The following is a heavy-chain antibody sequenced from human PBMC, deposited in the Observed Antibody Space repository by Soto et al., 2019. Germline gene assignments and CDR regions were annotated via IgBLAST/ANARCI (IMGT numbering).Heavy chain of an antibody. CDR2: MNPNNGNT. J-gene: IGHJ3*02. CDR1: GFTFTSYD. V-gene: IGHV1-8*01. CDR3: AITYYYDTSGREDAFDI. D-gene: IGHD3-22*01. Sequence: QVQLVQSGAEVKKPGASVKVSCKASGFTFTSYDVNWVRQATGQGLEWMGWMNPNNGNTGYSQKFQGRVTLTRNTSISAAYMELSSLRSEDTAVCYCAITYYYDTSGREDAFDIWGQGTMVTVSS.